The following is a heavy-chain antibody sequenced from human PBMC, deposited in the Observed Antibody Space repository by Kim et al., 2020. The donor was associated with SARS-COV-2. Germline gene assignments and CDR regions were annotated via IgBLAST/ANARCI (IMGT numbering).Heavy chain of an antibody. V-gene: IGHV5-10-1*01. CDR1: GYSFTSYR. Sequence: GESLKISCKGSGYSFTSYRISWVRQMPGKGLEWMGRIDPSDSYTNYSPSFQGHVTISADKSISTAYLQWSSLKASDTAMYYCARHPSAYYYDIVFDIWGQGTMVTVSS. CDR2: IDPSDSYT. CDR3: ARHPSAYYYDIVFDI. J-gene: IGHJ3*02. D-gene: IGHD3-22*01.